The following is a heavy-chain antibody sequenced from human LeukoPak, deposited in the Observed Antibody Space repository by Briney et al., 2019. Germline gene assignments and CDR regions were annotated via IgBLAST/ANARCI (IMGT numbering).Heavy chain of an antibody. CDR1: GGSISSYY. D-gene: IGHD3-16*01. V-gene: IGHV4-59*01. CDR2: IYYSGST. J-gene: IGHJ4*02. CDR3: ARSSAYYDYVWGSYRPRYYFDY. Sequence: PSETLSLTCPVSGGSISSYYWSWIRQPPGKGLEWIGYIYYSGSTNYNPSLKSRVTISVDTSKNQFSLKLSSVTAADTAVYYCARSSAYYDYVWGSYRPRYYFDYWGQGTLVTVSS.